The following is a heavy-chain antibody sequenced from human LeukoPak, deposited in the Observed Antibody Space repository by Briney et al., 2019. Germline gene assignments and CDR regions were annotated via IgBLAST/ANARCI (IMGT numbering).Heavy chain of an antibody. CDR1: GFTFSSYA. Sequence: GGSLRLSCAASGFTFSSYAMHWVRQAPGKGLEWVAVISYDGSNKYYADSVKGRFTISRDNSKNTLYLQMDSLRAEDTAVYYCARTTVFSDAFDIWGQGTMVTVSS. CDR2: ISYDGSNK. J-gene: IGHJ3*02. CDR3: ARTTVFSDAFDI. V-gene: IGHV3-30*04. D-gene: IGHD4-17*01.